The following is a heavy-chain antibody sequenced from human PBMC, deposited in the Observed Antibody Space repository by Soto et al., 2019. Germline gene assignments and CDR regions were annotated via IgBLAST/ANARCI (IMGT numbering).Heavy chain of an antibody. CDR1: GFSLSTSGVG. CDR2: IYWDDDK. J-gene: IGHJ4*02. Sequence: SGPTLVNPTQTLTLTCTFSGFSLSTSGVGVGWVRQPPGKALEWLVFIYWDDDKRYSPSPRSRLTITKDTSKNQVVLTMTNVDPVDTATYFCAHRRIGVSQWNYGDFDYSGQGTLVTVSS. CDR3: AHRRIGVSQWNYGDFDY. D-gene: IGHD6-19*01. V-gene: IGHV2-5*02.